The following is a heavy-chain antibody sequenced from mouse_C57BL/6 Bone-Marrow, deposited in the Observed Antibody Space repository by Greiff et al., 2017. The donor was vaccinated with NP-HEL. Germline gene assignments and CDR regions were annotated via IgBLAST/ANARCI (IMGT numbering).Heavy chain of an antibody. CDR2: ISNGGGST. CDR1: GFTFSDYY. CDR3: ARDDYDYDHYAMDY. Sequence: EVQVVESGGGLVQPGGSLKLSCAASGFTFSDYYMYWVRQTPEKRLEWVAYISNGGGSTYYPDTVKGRFTISRDNAKNTLYLQMSRLKSEDTAMYYCARDDYDYDHYAMDYWGQGTSVTVSS. V-gene: IGHV5-12*01. D-gene: IGHD2-4*01. J-gene: IGHJ4*01.